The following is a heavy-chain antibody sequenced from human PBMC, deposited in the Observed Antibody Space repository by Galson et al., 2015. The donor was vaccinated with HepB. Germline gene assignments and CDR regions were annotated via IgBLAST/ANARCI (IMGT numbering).Heavy chain of an antibody. J-gene: IGHJ4*02. CDR2: ISYDGSNK. CDR3: AKDRHIVVVTAPGNY. D-gene: IGHD2-21*02. Sequence: SLRLSCAASGFTFSSYGMHWVRQAPGKGLEWVAVISYDGSNKYYADSVNGRFAISRDNSKNTLYLQMNSLRAEDTAVYYCAKDRHIVVVTAPGNYWGQGTLVTVPS. V-gene: IGHV3-30*18. CDR1: GFTFSSYG.